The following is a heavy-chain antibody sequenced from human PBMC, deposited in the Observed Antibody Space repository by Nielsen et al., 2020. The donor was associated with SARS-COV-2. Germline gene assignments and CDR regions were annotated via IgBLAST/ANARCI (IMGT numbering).Heavy chain of an antibody. CDR1: GFTFSSYG. J-gene: IGHJ3*02. Sequence: GESLKISCAASGFTFSSYGMHWVRQAPGKGLEWVAVIWYDGSNKYYADSVKGRFTISRDNAKNSLYLQMNSLRAEDTALYYCAKADPGSSFDIWGQGTMVTVSS. CDR3: AKADPGSSFDI. V-gene: IGHV3-33*03. CDR2: IWYDGSNK.